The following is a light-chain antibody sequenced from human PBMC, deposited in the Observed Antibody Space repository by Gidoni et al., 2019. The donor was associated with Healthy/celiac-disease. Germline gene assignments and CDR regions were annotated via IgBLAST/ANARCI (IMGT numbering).Light chain of an antibody. J-gene: IGKJ5*01. CDR2: DAS. V-gene: IGKV3-11*01. CDR1: QNVSSY. CDR3: QQRSNWLIT. Sequence: IVLTQSPATLSLSPGERATLSCRASQNVSSYLAWYQQKPGQAPRLLIYDASNRATGIPARFSGSGSGTDFTLNISSLEPEDFAVYYCQQRSNWLITFGQGTRLEIK.